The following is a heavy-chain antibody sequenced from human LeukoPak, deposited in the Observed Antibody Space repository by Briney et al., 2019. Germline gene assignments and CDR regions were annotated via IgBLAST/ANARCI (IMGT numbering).Heavy chain of an antibody. D-gene: IGHD2-15*01. CDR1: GGSISSYY. Sequence: PSETLSLTCTVSGGSISSYYWSWIRQPPGKGLEWIGYIYYRGSTNYNPSLKSRVTISVDTSKNQFSLKLSSVTAADTAVYYCARDRGCSGGSCYYYWFDPWGQGTLVTVSS. J-gene: IGHJ5*02. CDR3: ARDRGCSGGSCYYYWFDP. V-gene: IGHV4-59*01. CDR2: IYYRGST.